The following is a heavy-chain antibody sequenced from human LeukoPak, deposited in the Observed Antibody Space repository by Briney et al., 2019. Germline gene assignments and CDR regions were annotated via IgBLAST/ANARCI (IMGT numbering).Heavy chain of an antibody. CDR3: ARDCRRAVAPSAFDI. V-gene: IGHV3-21*01. Sequence: GGSLRLSCAASGFTFSSYSMNWVRQAPGKGLEWVSSISSSSSYIYYADSVKGRFTISRDNAKNSLYLQMNSLRAEDTAVYYCARDCRRAVAPSAFDIWGQGTMVTVSS. CDR2: ISSSSSYI. CDR1: GFTFSSYS. D-gene: IGHD6-19*01. J-gene: IGHJ3*02.